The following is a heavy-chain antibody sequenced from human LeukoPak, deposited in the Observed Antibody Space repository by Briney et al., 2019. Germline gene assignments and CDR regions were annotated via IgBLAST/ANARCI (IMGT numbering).Heavy chain of an antibody. V-gene: IGHV4-59*01. CDR3: ARTMAAAASRDY. CDR1: GGSISSNY. D-gene: IGHD6-13*01. CDR2: IYYSGST. J-gene: IGHJ4*02. Sequence: SETLSLTCTVSGGSISSNYWSWIRQPPGKGLEWIGYIYYSGSTNYNPSLKSRVTISVDTSKNQFSLELSSVTAADTAVYYCARTMAAAASRDYWGQGTLVTVSS.